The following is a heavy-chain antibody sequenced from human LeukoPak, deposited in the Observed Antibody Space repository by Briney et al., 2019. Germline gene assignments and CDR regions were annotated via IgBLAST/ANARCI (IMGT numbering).Heavy chain of an antibody. CDR3: ARHNYYYYYMDV. CDR1: GYSISSGYY. Sequence: SETLSLTCTVSGYSISSGYYWGWIRQPPGKGLEWIGYIYTSGSTNYNPSLKSRVTISVDTSKNQFSLKLSSVTAADTAVYYCARHNYYYYYMDVWGKGTTVTVSS. J-gene: IGHJ6*03. V-gene: IGHV4-38-2*02. CDR2: IYTSGST.